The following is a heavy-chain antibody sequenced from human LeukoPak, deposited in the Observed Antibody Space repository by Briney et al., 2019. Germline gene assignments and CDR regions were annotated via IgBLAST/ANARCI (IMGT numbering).Heavy chain of an antibody. CDR1: GDSISTHY. V-gene: IGHV4-4*07. Sequence: SETLSLTCTVSGDSISTHYWSWIRQPAGKGLEWIGRISNSGSASYNPSLKSRVTISLDTSKNQFSLKLSSVTAADAAVYYCARDATTVTTIIDYWGQGTLVTVSS. CDR3: ARDATTVTTIIDY. CDR2: ISNSGSA. J-gene: IGHJ4*02. D-gene: IGHD4-17*01.